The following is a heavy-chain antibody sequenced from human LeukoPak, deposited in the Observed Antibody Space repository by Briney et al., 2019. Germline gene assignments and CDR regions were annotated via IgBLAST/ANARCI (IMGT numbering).Heavy chain of an antibody. D-gene: IGHD3/OR15-3a*01. CDR1: VFTFGDTW. Sequence: GGSLRLSCAASVFTFGDTWMKWVRQVPRQGREWVANIKQDGSEKFYVASVKGRFTISRDNGKSSLYLQMNSLRAEDTALYYCATSYDMGWLIGYWGQGTLVTVSS. CDR3: ATSYDMGWLIGY. CDR2: IKQDGSEK. J-gene: IGHJ4*02. V-gene: IGHV3-7*03.